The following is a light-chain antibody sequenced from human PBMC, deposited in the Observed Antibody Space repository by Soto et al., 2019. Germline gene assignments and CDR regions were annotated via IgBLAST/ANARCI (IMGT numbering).Light chain of an antibody. CDR2: EVT. CDR3: SSYAGRYIHV. J-gene: IGLJ1*01. V-gene: IGLV2-8*01. CDR1: SSDVGGYNY. Sequence: QSALTQPPSASGSPGQSVTISCTGTSSDVGGYNYVSWYQQHPGKAPKLMIYEVTKRPSGVPDRFSGSKSGNTASLTVSGLQAEDEADYYCSSYAGRYIHVFGTGTKLTVL.